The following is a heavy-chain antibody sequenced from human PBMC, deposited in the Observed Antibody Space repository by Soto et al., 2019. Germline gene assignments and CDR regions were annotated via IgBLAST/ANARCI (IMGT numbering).Heavy chain of an antibody. CDR3: ARGAGPVGATQRAALYI. V-gene: IGHV1-2*02. CDR1: GYTFADYY. CDR2: INPNSSDT. J-gene: IGHJ3*02. D-gene: IGHD1-26*01. Sequence: QVQLVQSGAEVKKPGASVKVSCKASGYTFADYYLHWVRQAPGQGREWMGWINPNSSDTSSAQKFQGRVTMTRDTSHSQAYMELSRLRADETAVYYCARGAGPVGATQRAALYIWGQGTMVTVSS.